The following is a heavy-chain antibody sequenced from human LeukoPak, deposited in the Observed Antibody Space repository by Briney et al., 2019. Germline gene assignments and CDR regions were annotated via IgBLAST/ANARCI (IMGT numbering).Heavy chain of an antibody. CDR3: ATAYRALGYCSSTSCFEADFDY. Sequence: ASVKVSCKASGYTFTGYYMHWVRQAPGQGLEWMGRINPNSGGTNYAQKFQGRVTMTRDTSISTAYMELSRLRSDDTAVYYCATAYRALGYCSSTSCFEADFDYWGQGTLVTVSS. D-gene: IGHD2-2*01. CDR1: GYTFTGYY. CDR2: INPNSGGT. V-gene: IGHV1-2*06. J-gene: IGHJ4*02.